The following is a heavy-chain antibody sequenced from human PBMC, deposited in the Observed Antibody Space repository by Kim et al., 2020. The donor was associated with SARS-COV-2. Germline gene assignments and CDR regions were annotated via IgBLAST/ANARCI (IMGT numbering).Heavy chain of an antibody. CDR1: GYTFTGYY. J-gene: IGHJ6*02. D-gene: IGHD3-3*01. CDR3: ARVDFWSGYYTPYYGMDV. CDR2: INPNSGGT. Sequence: ASVKVSCKASGYTFTGYYMHWVRQAPGQGLEWMGRINPNSGGTNYAQKFQGRVTMTRDTSISTAYMELSRLRSDDTAVYYCARVDFWSGYYTPYYGMDVWGQGTTVTVSS. V-gene: IGHV1-2*06.